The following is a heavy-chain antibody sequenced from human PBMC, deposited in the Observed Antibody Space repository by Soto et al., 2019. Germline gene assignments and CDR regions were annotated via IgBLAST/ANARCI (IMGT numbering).Heavy chain of an antibody. J-gene: IGHJ4*02. D-gene: IGHD2-15*01. V-gene: IGHV3-33*01. Sequence: GGSLRLSCAASGFTFSSYGMHWVRQAPGKGLEWVAVIWYDGSNKYYADSVKGRFTISRDNSKNTLYLQMNSLRAEDTAVYYCAREWGYCSGGSCYSGYYFVFWGQGTLVSVSS. CDR2: IWYDGSNK. CDR1: GFTFSSYG. CDR3: AREWGYCSGGSCYSGYYFVF.